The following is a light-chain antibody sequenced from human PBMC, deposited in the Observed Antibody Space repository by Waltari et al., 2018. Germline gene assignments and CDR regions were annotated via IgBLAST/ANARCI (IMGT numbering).Light chain of an antibody. CDR2: WAS. V-gene: IGKV4-1*01. CDR1: QSVLYSSDNKNY. CDR3: QQYYNVPLA. Sequence: DIVMTQSPDSLAVSLGERATINCKSSQSVLYSSDNKNYLAWYQQRPGQPPKLLIYWASTRESGVPDRFSGSGSGTDFTLTISSLQAEDVAVYFFQQYYNVPLAFGQGTKVEIK. J-gene: IGKJ1*01.